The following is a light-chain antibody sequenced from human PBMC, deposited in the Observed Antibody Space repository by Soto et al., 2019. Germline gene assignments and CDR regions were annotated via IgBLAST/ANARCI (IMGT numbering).Light chain of an antibody. J-gene: IGLJ1*01. CDR1: NSNIGSNT. V-gene: IGLV1-44*01. Sequence: QSVLTQSPSASGTPGQRVTISCSGSNSNIGSNTVNWYQQLPGTGPKLLIYYDNLRPSGVPDRISGSKSGTSASLAISGLQSDDEADYYCAAWDDSLNGRVFGTGTKLTVL. CDR3: AAWDDSLNGRV. CDR2: YDN.